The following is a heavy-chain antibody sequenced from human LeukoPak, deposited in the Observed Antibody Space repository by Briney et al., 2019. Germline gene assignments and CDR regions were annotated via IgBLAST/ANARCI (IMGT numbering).Heavy chain of an antibody. Sequence: SQTLSLTCTVSGGSISSGDYYWSWIRQPPGKGLEWIGYIYYSGSTYYNPSLKSRVTISVDTSKNQFSLKLSSVTAAVTAVYYCAREGSSSKGFDYWGQGTLVTVSS. V-gene: IGHV4-30-4*08. CDR3: AREGSSSKGFDY. CDR1: GGSISSGDYY. J-gene: IGHJ4*02. CDR2: IYYSGST. D-gene: IGHD6-6*01.